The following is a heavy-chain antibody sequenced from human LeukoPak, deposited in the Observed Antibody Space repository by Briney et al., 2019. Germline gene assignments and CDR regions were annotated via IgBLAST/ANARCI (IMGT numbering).Heavy chain of an antibody. Sequence: ASVKVSCKASGYTFTSYGISWVRQAPGQGLEWMGWISAYNGNTNYAQTLQGRVTMTTDTSTSTAYMELRSLRSDDTAVYYCAGGIAVAGFMDWFDPWGQGTLVTVSS. CDR1: GYTFTSYG. CDR2: ISAYNGNT. D-gene: IGHD6-19*01. CDR3: AGGIAVAGFMDWFDP. V-gene: IGHV1-18*01. J-gene: IGHJ5*02.